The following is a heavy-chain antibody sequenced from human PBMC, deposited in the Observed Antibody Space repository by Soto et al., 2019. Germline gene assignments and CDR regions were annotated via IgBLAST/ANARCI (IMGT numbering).Heavy chain of an antibody. D-gene: IGHD5-12*01. CDR2: ISYDGSNK. CDR3: AKDRLRWLQPTSYYYGMDV. Sequence: GGSLSLSCAASGFTFSSYGMHWVRQAPGKGLEWVAVISYDGSNKYYADSVKGRFTISRDNSKNTLYLQMNSLRAEDTAVYYSAKDRLRWLQPTSYYYGMDVWGQGTTVTVSS. CDR1: GFTFSSYG. J-gene: IGHJ6*02. V-gene: IGHV3-30*18.